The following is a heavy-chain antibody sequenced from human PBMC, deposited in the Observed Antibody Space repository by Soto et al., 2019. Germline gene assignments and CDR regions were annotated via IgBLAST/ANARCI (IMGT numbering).Heavy chain of an antibody. Sequence: EVQLVESGGGLVQPGGSLRLSCAASGITVSSHSMSWVRQAPGKGLEWVSLIYSGGTTHYADSVKGRFTISTDNSKNTLYLQMNSLRAEDTAMYYCARQACGDQCHFDYWGQGTLVTVSS. J-gene: IGHJ4*02. V-gene: IGHV3-66*04. CDR1: GITVSSHS. CDR2: IYSGGTT. D-gene: IGHD2-21*01. CDR3: ARQACGDQCHFDY.